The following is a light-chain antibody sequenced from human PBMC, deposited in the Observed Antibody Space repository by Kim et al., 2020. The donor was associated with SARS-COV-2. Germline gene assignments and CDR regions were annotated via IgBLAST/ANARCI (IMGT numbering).Light chain of an antibody. Sequence: ASVGSRITITRRASQGINNYLAWYQQKPGKPPQLLIYAASALQSGVPSRFSGSGSVTDFTLTVTSLQPEDVATYYCQKYDSAPWTFGLGTKVDIK. J-gene: IGKJ1*01. V-gene: IGKV1-27*01. CDR3: QKYDSAPWT. CDR2: AAS. CDR1: QGINNY.